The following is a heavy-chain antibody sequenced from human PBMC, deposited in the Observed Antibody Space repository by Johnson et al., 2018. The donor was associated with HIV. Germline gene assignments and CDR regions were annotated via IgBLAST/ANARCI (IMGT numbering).Heavy chain of an antibody. V-gene: IGHV3-9*01. CDR1: GFTFDDYA. CDR2: ISWNSGSI. J-gene: IGHJ3*02. CDR3: ARDKYGVPSGAFDI. Sequence: VQLVESGGGVVQPGRSLRLSCAASGFTFDDYAMHWVRQAPGKGLEWVSGISWNSGSIGYADSVKGRFTISRDNAKNSLYLQMNSLRAEDTALYYCARDKYGVPSGAFDIWGQGTMVSVSS. D-gene: IGHD4-17*01.